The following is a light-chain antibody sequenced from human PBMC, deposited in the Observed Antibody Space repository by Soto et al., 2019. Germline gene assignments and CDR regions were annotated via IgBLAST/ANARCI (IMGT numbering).Light chain of an antibody. CDR3: SSYTGSSAYVI. Sequence: QSALTQPASVSGSPGQSITISCTGTSSDVGGYNYVSWSQQHPGKAPKLLISEVSNRPSGVSNRFSGSKSGNTASLTISGLQADDEADYYCSSYTGSSAYVIFGGGTKLTVL. V-gene: IGLV2-14*03. J-gene: IGLJ2*01. CDR2: EVS. CDR1: SSDVGGYNY.